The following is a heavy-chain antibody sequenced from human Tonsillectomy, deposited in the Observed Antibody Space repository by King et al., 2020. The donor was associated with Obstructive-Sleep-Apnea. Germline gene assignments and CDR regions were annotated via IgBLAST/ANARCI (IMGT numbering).Heavy chain of an antibody. V-gene: IGHV5-51*01. Sequence: VQLVESGAEVKKPGESLKISCMGSGYSFTTYWIDWVRQMPGKGLEWMGSIYPGDSDTRYSPSFQGQVTISADKSINTAYLQWSSLEASDTATYYCAGHFVAEPLDDVFDIWGQGTMVTVSS. CDR2: IYPGDSDT. CDR3: AGHFVAEPLDDVFDI. CDR1: GYSFTTYW. D-gene: IGHD1-1*01. J-gene: IGHJ3*02.